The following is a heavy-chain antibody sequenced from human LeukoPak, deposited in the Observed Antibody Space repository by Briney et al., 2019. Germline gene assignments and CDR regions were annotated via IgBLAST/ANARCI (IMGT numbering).Heavy chain of an antibody. D-gene: IGHD3-22*01. Sequence: SVKVSCKASGGTFSSYAISWVRQAPGQGLEWMGRIIPILGIANYAQKFQGRVTIAADKSTSTAYMELSSPRSEDTAVYYCARREYYYDSSGYYLYWGQGTLVTVSS. V-gene: IGHV1-69*04. J-gene: IGHJ4*02. CDR1: GGTFSSYA. CDR3: ARREYYYDSSGYYLY. CDR2: IIPILGIA.